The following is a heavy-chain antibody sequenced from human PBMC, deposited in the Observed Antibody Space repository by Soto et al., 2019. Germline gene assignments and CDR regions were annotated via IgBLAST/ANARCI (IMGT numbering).Heavy chain of an antibody. J-gene: IGHJ4*02. CDR1: GFTFSDYY. Sequence: QVQLVESGGGSVKSGGSLRLSCAGSGFTFSDYYMSWIRQAPGKGLEWVSYVTSGGTYTKYADPVKGRFTVSRDNAKNSLILQMNSLRVEDTAVYYCAIVGSYALIPTAYFDSWGPGTLVTVSS. V-gene: IGHV3-11*06. CDR2: VTSGGTYT. CDR3: AIVGSYALIPTAYFDS. D-gene: IGHD3-16*01.